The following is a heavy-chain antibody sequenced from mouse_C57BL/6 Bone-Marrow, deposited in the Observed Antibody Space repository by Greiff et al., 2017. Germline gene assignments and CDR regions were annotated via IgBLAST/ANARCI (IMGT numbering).Heavy chain of an antibody. CDR3: ARRRCSSYDAMDY. V-gene: IGHV5-9*01. D-gene: IGHD1-1*01. CDR1: GFTFSSYT. CDR2: ISGGGGNT. Sequence: EVKLMESGGGLVKPGGALKLSCAASGFTFSSYTMSWVRQTPEKRLEWVATISGGGGNTYYPDSVKGRFTISRDNAKNTLYLQMSSLRSEDTALYYCARRRCSSYDAMDYWGQGTSVTVSS. J-gene: IGHJ4*01.